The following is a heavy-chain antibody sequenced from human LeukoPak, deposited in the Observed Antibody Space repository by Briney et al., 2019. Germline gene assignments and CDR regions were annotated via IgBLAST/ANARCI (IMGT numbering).Heavy chain of an antibody. CDR3: AKGTVTELQA. V-gene: IGHV3-43*01. CDR1: GFTFDEYA. Sequence: GESLRLSCAASGFTFDEYAMHWVRQTPGKRLEWVGLIMFDGSGIFYADPVKGRFAISRDNFKDSLYLQIHSLRIDDTALYYCAKGTVTELQAWGQGTLVTVSS. J-gene: IGHJ5*02. D-gene: IGHD1-7*01. CDR2: IMFDGSGI.